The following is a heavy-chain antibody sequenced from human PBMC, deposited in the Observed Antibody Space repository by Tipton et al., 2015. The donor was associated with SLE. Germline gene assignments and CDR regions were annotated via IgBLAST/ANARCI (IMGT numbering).Heavy chain of an antibody. CDR3: ARARGVLGGSGWYFEL. Sequence: SLRLSCAASGFTFSTYSMNWVRQAPGKGLEWVSSITSTSSYTYYTDSVKGRFTISRDNAENSLFLQMNSLRAEDTAVYYCARARGVLGGSGWYFELWGRGTLVTVSS. V-gene: IGHV3-21*01. D-gene: IGHD4/OR15-4a*01. J-gene: IGHJ2*01. CDR1: GFTFSTYS. CDR2: ITSTSSYT.